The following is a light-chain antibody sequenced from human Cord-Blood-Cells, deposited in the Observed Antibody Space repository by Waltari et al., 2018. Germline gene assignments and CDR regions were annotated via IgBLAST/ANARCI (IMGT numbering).Light chain of an antibody. J-gene: IGLJ1*01. CDR1: SRDVGGYNS. CDR2: DVS. Sequence: QSALTQPASVSGSPGQSIPISCTGTSRDVGGYNSVSWYQQHPGKAPKLMIYDVSNRPSGVSNRFSGSKSGNTASLTISGLQAEDEADYYCSSYTSSSTYVFGTGTKVTVL. V-gene: IGLV2-14*01. CDR3: SSYTSSSTYV.